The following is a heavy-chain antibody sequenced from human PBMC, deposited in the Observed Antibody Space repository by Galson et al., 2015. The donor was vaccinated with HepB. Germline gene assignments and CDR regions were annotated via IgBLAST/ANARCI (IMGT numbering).Heavy chain of an antibody. Sequence: SVKVSCKASEYTFTSYNINWVRQATGQGLEWMGWMNPNSGNTGYAQKFQGRVTMTRNTSISTAYMELSSLRSEDTAVYYCARGLGYYGSSGYHKAHDAFDIWGQGTMVTVSS. CDR1: EYTFTSYN. V-gene: IGHV1-8*01. CDR2: MNPNSGNT. J-gene: IGHJ3*02. D-gene: IGHD3-22*01. CDR3: ARGLGYYGSSGYHKAHDAFDI.